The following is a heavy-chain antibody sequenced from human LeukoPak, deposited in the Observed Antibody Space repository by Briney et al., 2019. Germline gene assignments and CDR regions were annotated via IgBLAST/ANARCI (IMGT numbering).Heavy chain of an antibody. D-gene: IGHD2/OR15-2a*01. CDR2: ISYDGSNK. V-gene: IGHV3-30*04. CDR3: ARENRAGAFDI. CDR1: GFTFSSYA. Sequence: GRSLRLSCAASGFTFSSYAMHWVRQAPGKGLEWVAVISYDGSNKYYADSVKGRFTISRDNSKNTPYLQMNSLRAEDTAVYYCARENRAGAFDIWGRGTMVTVSS. J-gene: IGHJ3*02.